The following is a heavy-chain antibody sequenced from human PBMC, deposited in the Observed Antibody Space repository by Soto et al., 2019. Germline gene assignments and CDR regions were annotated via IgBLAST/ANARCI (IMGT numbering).Heavy chain of an antibody. CDR2: IIPIFGTP. J-gene: IGHJ4*02. CDR1: GGIFSTYA. D-gene: IGHD3-10*01. CDR3: ARDRGDCGSGHYYTRHDF. V-gene: IGHV1-69*06. Sequence: QVQLVQSGAEVKKPGSSVKGSCKASGGIFSTYAISWLRQAPGQGLEWMGGIIPIFGTPNYAQRFQGRVTSATVNTTTTSCMELSRLKSEDTAVYYCARDRGDCGSGHYYTRHDFWGQGTLVTVSS.